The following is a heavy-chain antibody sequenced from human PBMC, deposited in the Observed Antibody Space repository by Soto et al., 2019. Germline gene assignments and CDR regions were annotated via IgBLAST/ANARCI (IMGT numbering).Heavy chain of an antibody. Sequence: ASVKVSCKASGYTFTSYAMHWVRQAPGQRLEWMGWIDAGNGNTKYSQKFQGRVTITRDTSASTAYMELSSLRSEDTAVYYCARGVIFGVVIIPSYFDYWGQGTLVTVSS. CDR2: IDAGNGNT. V-gene: IGHV1-3*01. CDR3: ARGVIFGVVIIPSYFDY. J-gene: IGHJ4*02. D-gene: IGHD3-3*01. CDR1: GYTFTSYA.